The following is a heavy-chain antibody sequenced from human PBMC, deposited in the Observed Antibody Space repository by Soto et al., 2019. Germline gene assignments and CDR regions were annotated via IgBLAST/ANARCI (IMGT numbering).Heavy chain of an antibody. CDR3: AKDTNTAMVGYYYGMDV. V-gene: IGHV3-23*01. J-gene: IGHJ6*02. CDR2: ISGSGGST. D-gene: IGHD5-18*01. Sequence: EVQLLESGGGLVQPGGSLRLSCAASGFTFSSYAMSWVRQAPGKGLEWVSAISGSGGSTYYADSVKGRFTISRDNSKNSLYLQRNSLRAEDTAVYYCAKDTNTAMVGYYYGMDVWGQGTTVTVSS. CDR1: GFTFSSYA.